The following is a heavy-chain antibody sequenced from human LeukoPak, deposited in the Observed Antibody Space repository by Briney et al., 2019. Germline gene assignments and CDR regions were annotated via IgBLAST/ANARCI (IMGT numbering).Heavy chain of an antibody. CDR3: ARTSVGIAAAGSFDY. J-gene: IGHJ4*02. D-gene: IGHD6-13*01. CDR2: ISTTSAYI. CDR1: GFTFSGYS. V-gene: IGHV3-21*01. Sequence: GGSLRLSCAASGFTFSGYSMNWVRQAPGKGLEWVSSISTTSAYIYYADSVKGRFTISRDNAKNSLYLQMNSLRAEDTAVYYCARTSVGIAAAGSFDYWGQGTLVTVSS.